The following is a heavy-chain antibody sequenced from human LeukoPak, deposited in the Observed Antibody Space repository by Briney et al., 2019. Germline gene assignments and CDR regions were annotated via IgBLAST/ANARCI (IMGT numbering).Heavy chain of an antibody. CDR2: IKQDGNEK. J-gene: IGHJ5*02. D-gene: IGHD5-12*01. CDR3: ARDTGRGYSGSTNWFDP. V-gene: IGHV3-7*01. Sequence: PGGSLRLSCAASGFRFNTYWMSWVRQAPGKGLEWVANIKQDGNEKYYADSVKGRFTISRDNGKNSLDLQMNSLRADDTAVYYCARDTGRGYSGSTNWFDPWGQGTLVTVSS. CDR1: GFRFNTYW.